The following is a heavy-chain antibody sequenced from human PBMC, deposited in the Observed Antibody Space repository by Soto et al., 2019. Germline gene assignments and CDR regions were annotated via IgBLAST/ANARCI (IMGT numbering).Heavy chain of an antibody. V-gene: IGHV4-34*01. Sequence: PSETLSLTCAVYGGSFSGYYWSWIRQPPGKGLEWIGEINHSGSTNYNPSPKSRVTISVDTSKNQFSLKLSSVTAADTAVYYCARRSLGYGDPSIGYWGQGTLVTVSS. D-gene: IGHD4-17*01. CDR1: GGSFSGYY. CDR3: ARRSLGYGDPSIGY. J-gene: IGHJ4*02. CDR2: INHSGST.